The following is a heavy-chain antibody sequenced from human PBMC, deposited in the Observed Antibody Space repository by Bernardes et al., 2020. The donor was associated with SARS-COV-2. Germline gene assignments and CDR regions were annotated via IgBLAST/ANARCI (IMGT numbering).Heavy chain of an antibody. J-gene: IGHJ3*02. CDR1: GFTFSSYW. CDR3: VRARAFDI. Sequence: GESVRRSCAASGFTFSSYWMYWVRQAPGKGLVWVARINSDGSSASYADSVKGRFTISRDNAKNTLYLQMNSLRVEETAVYYCVRARAFDIWGQGTMVTVSS. V-gene: IGHV3-74*01. CDR2: INSDGSSA.